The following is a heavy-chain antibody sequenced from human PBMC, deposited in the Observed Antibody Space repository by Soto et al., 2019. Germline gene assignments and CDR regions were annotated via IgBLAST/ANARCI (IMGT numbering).Heavy chain of an antibody. J-gene: IGHJ4*01. CDR3: AKAPISLDGSGYYFASFDY. CDR1: GCTFSRYA. V-gene: IGHV3-23*01. D-gene: IGHD3-22*01. Sequence: PGGSLRLSCAASGCTFSRYAMNWARQAPGKGVEWVSTLSGSGSGSYYPDSLRGRFTISRDNSKNTLYLQMNNLRAEDTAVYYCAKAPISLDGSGYYFASFDYWGHGTRVTVSS. CDR2: LSGSGSGS.